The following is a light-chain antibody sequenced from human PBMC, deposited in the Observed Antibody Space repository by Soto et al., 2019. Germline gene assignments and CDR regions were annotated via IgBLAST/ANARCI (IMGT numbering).Light chain of an antibody. Sequence: QTVVTQPPSVSGSPGQSVTISCTGTSSDVGGYDRVSWYQQAPGTAPKVLIYEVINRPSGVPDRFSGSKSGNTASLTISGLQPEDEADYYCCSFTSGTTYVFGTGTKVTVL. J-gene: IGLJ1*01. CDR3: CSFTSGTTYV. V-gene: IGLV2-18*02. CDR1: SSDVGGYDR. CDR2: EVI.